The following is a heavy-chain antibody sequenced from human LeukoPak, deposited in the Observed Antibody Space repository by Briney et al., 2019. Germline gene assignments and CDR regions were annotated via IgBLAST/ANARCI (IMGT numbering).Heavy chain of an antibody. CDR2: ISSSGSTI. CDR3: ATSPNYYDSSGYMDY. J-gene: IGHJ4*02. Sequence: GGSLRLSCAASGFTFSDYYMSWIRQAPGKGLEWVSYISSSGSTIYYADSVKGRFTISRDNAKNSLYLQMNSLRAGDTAVYYCATSPNYYDSSGYMDYWGQGTLVTVSS. D-gene: IGHD3-22*01. CDR1: GFTFSDYY. V-gene: IGHV3-11*01.